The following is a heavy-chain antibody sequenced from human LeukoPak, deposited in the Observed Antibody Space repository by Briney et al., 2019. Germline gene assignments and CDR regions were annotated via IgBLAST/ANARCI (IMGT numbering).Heavy chain of an antibody. CDR2: TYYRSKWYD. D-gene: IGHD6-19*01. J-gene: IGHJ5*01. CDR3: ARDLGTSGWYTFDF. CDR1: GDSVSSKNGA. V-gene: IGHV6-1*01. Sequence: SQTLSLTCAISGDSVSSKNGAWTWIRQSPSRGIEWLGRTYYRSKWYDEYADSVKGRVTISPDTSKNQFSLHVYSVTPEDTAVYYCARDLGTSGWYTFDFWGQGPLVSVSS.